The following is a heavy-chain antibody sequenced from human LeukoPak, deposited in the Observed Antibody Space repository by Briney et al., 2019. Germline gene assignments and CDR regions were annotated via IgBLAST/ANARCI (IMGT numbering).Heavy chain of an antibody. J-gene: IGHJ4*02. V-gene: IGHV1-18*01. CDR3: ARELPYSYGPRYFDY. D-gene: IGHD5-18*01. CDR1: GYTFTSYG. Sequence: ASVKDSCKVSGYTFTSYGISWVRQAPGQGLEWMGWISAYNGNTNYAQKLQGRVTMTTDTSTSTAYMELRSLRSDDTAVYYCARELPYSYGPRYFDYWGQGTLVTVSS. CDR2: ISAYNGNT.